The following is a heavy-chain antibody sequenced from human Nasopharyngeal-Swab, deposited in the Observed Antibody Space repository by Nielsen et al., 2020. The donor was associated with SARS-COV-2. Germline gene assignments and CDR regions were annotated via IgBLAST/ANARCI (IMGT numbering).Heavy chain of an antibody. V-gene: IGHV3-30*03. Sequence: GESLKISCAASGFTFSSYGMHWVRQAPGKGLEWVAVISYDGSNKYYADSVKGRFTISRDNSKNTLYLQMNSLRAEDTAVYYCARDLNYYGSGSYYNGGYFDYWGQGTLVTVSS. J-gene: IGHJ4*02. CDR1: GFTFSSYG. D-gene: IGHD3-10*01. CDR2: ISYDGSNK. CDR3: ARDLNYYGSGSYYNGGYFDY.